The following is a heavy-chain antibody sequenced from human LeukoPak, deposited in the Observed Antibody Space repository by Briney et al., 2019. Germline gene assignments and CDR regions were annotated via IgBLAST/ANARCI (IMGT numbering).Heavy chain of an antibody. CDR3: VRVKGSYFDY. CDR1: GFPLSSYS. Sequence: GGSLRLSCAASGFPLSSYSINWVRQAPGKGLEWVSYISSSGSAIYYVDSVKGRFTLSRDYAKHSLFLQMNSPRAEDTAAYYCVRVKGSYFDYWGQGALVTVSS. CDR2: ISSSGSAI. V-gene: IGHV3-48*01. D-gene: IGHD2-15*01. J-gene: IGHJ4*02.